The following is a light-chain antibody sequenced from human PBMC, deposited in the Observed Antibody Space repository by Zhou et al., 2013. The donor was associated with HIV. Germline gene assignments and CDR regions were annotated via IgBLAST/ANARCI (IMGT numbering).Light chain of an antibody. CDR3: QQSYSTPRDS. CDR1: QSISRS. Sequence: DIQMTQSPSSLSASVGDRVTISCRASQSISRSLNWYQQKPGKAPKLLIYAASSLQSGVPSRFSGSGSGTDFTLTISSLQPEDFATYYCQQSYSTPRDSFGQGTKLEIK. V-gene: IGKV1-39*01. J-gene: IGKJ2*03. CDR2: AAS.